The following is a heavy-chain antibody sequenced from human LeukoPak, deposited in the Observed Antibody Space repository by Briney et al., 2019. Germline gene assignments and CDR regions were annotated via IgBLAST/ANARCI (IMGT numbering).Heavy chain of an antibody. J-gene: IGHJ6*04. CDR2: INHSEST. D-gene: IGHD3-10*01. V-gene: IGHV4-34*01. CDR3: ARDDGSGSYYPDYYYYGMDV. CDR1: GGSFSGYY. Sequence: SETLSLTCAVYGGSFSGYYWSWIRQPPGKGLEWIGEINHSESTNYNPSLKSRVTISVGTSKNQFSLKLSSVTAADTAVYYCARDDGSGSYYPDYYYYGMDVWGKGTTVTVSS.